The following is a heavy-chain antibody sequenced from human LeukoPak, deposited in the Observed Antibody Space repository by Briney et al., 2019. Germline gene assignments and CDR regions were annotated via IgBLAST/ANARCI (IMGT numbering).Heavy chain of an antibody. CDR3: ARTYSTLGATNWFDP. V-gene: IGHV4-4*07. CDR2: IYTSGST. CDR1: GGSISSYY. Sequence: PSGTLSLTCTVSGGSISSYYWSWIRQPAGKGLEWIGRIYTSGSTNYNPSLKSRVTMSVDTSKNQFSLKLSSVTAADTAVYYCARTYSTLGATNWFDPWGQGTLVTVSS. D-gene: IGHD1-26*01. J-gene: IGHJ5*02.